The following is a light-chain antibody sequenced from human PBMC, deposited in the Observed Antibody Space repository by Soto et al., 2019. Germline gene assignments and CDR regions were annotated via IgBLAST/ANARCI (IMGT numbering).Light chain of an antibody. CDR1: SSDVGGYKY. CDR2: EVS. Sequence: QSVLTQPPSASGSPGQSVTISCTGTSSDVGGYKYVSWYQQHPGKAPKLMIYEVSKRPSGVPDRLSGSKSGNTASLTVSGLQAEDEADYYCSSYAGSDNLGVFGGGTKLTVL. V-gene: IGLV2-8*01. CDR3: SSYAGSDNLGV. J-gene: IGLJ2*01.